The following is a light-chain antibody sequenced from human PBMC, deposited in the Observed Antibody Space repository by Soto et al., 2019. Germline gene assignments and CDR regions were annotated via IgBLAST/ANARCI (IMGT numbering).Light chain of an antibody. CDR1: QGVSSY. J-gene: IGKJ4*01. V-gene: IGKV3-11*01. Sequence: EIVLTQSPATLSLSPGERATLSCRASQGVSSYLAWYQQKPGQAPKLLIYAASDMPTGIPARFSGSGSGTDFTLTISSLEPEDFADYYCQQRSNWTLTFGGGTKVDIK. CDR3: QQRSNWTLT. CDR2: AAS.